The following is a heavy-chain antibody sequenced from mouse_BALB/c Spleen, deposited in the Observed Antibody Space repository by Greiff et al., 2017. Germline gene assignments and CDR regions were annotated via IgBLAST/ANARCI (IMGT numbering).Heavy chain of an antibody. V-gene: IGHV5-6-5*01. D-gene: IGHD2-10*02. CDR3: ARGEYGHYFDY. CDR2: ISSGGST. J-gene: IGHJ2*01. Sequence: EVMLVESGGGLVKPGGSLKLSCAASGFTFSSYAMSWVRQTPEKRLEWVASISSGGSTYYPDSVKGRFTISRDNARNILYLQMSSLRSEDTAMYYCARGEYGHYFDYWGQGTTLTVSS. CDR1: GFTFSSYA.